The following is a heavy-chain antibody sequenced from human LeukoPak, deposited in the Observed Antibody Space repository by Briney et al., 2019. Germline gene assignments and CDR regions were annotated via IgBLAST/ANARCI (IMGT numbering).Heavy chain of an antibody. CDR2: IIPILGIA. V-gene: IGHV1-69*04. CDR3: ARVGTRVFTERPYFDY. CDR1: GGTFSSYA. J-gene: IGHJ4*02. D-gene: IGHD3-10*01. Sequence: SVKVSCKASGGTFSSYAISWVRQAPGQGLEWMGRIIPILGIANYAQKFQGRVTITADKSTSTAYMEPSSLRSEDTAVYYCARVGTRVFTERPYFDYWGQGTLVTVSS.